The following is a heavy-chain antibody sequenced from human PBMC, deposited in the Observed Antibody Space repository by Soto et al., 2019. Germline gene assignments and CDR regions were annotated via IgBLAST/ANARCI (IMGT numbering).Heavy chain of an antibody. J-gene: IGHJ6*02. Sequence: VQLLESGGALVQPGGSLRLSCAASGFTFSSYAMYWVRQAPGRWLEWVSTISNSGDTYYADSVEGRFTISRDNSKDTVHLQMNSLRAEDTAVYYCAKPKFRGVVVNVWGPGTTVTVSS. V-gene: IGHV3-23*01. CDR3: AKPKFRGVVVNV. CDR2: ISNSGDT. D-gene: IGHD3-10*01. CDR1: GFTFSSYA.